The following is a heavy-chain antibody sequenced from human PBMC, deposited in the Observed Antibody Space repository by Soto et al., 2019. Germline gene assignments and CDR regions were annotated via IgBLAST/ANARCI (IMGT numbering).Heavy chain of an antibody. J-gene: IGHJ6*02. Sequence: QVQLVQSGAEVKKPGASVKVSCQVSGYTFTGYYLHWARQAPGQGLEWMGWINPIFGTANYAQKFQGRVTITADESTSTAYMELSSLRSEDTAVYYCASNPLTSIAARPSPYGMDVWGQGTTVTVSS. CDR3: ASNPLTSIAARPSPYGMDV. CDR1: GYTFTGYY. V-gene: IGHV1-69*13. D-gene: IGHD6-6*01. CDR2: INPIFGTA.